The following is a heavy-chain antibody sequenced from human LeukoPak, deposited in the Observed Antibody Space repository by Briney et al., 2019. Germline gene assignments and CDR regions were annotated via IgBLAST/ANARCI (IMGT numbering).Heavy chain of an antibody. V-gene: IGHV3-64*01. D-gene: IGHD2-21*01. CDR1: GFIFSSYA. CDR3: ARDKVLGLFDTFDV. Sequence: GGSLRLSCAASGFIFSSYAMYWVRQAPGKGLEFVSAISSIGGSTYYANSVKGRFTISRDNSKDTLYLQMGSLRAEDMAVYYCARDKVLGLFDTFDVWGQGTMVTVSS. CDR2: ISSIGGST. J-gene: IGHJ3*01.